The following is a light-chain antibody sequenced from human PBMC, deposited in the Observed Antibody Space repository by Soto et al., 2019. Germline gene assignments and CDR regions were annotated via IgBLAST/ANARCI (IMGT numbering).Light chain of an antibody. V-gene: IGKV3-20*01. CDR2: HTS. CDR1: QTVNSR. CDR3: QHYGTSLYT. Sequence: EIVLTQSPATLSSSPGERATLSCRASQTVNSRLAWYQHKPGQAPRLLIYHTSSRATGIPDRFSGSGSGTDFTLTISRLEPEDFAVYYCQHYGTSLYTFGQGTKLEIK. J-gene: IGKJ2*01.